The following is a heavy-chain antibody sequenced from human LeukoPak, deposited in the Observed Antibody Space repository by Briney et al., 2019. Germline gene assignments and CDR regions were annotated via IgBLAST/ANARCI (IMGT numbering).Heavy chain of an antibody. CDR2: ISGSGGSK. Sequence: GGSLRLSCAASGFTFSSYAMSWVRQAPGKGLEWVSAISGSGGSKYYADSVKGRFTISRDNSKNTLYLQMNSLRAEDTAVYYCARDPLLYSSGWLDDAFDIWGQGTMVTVSS. CDR1: GFTFSSYA. CDR3: ARDPLLYSSGWLDDAFDI. J-gene: IGHJ3*02. V-gene: IGHV3-23*01. D-gene: IGHD6-19*01.